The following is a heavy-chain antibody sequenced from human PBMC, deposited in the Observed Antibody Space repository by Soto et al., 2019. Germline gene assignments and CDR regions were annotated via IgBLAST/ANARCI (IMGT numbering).Heavy chain of an antibody. D-gene: IGHD3-10*01. J-gene: IGHJ4*02. V-gene: IGHV3-23*01. CDR3: AKDSLWFGELLPFDY. CDR1: GFTFSIYA. CDR2: ISGSGGST. Sequence: GGSLRLSCAASGFTFSIYAMTWVRQAPGKGLEWVSAISGSGGSTYYADSVKGRFTISRDNSKNTLYLQMNSLRAEDTAVYYCAKDSLWFGELLPFDYWGQGTLVTVSS.